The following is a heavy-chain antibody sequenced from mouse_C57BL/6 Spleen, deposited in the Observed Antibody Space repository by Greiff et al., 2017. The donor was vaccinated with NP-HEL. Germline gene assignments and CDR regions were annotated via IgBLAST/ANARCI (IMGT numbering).Heavy chain of an antibody. D-gene: IGHD2-2*01. Sequence: VMLVESGPGLVQPSQSLSITCTVSGFSLTSYGVHWVRQSPGKGLEWLGVIWSGGSSDYYAAFITRLSISKDKSKSHVFFKMNSLQADDTAIYYCARNYYGYDGPHYYAMDYWGQGTSVTVSS. CDR3: ARNYYGYDGPHYYAMDY. V-gene: IGHV2-2*01. J-gene: IGHJ4*01. CDR1: GFSLTSYG. CDR2: IWSGGSS.